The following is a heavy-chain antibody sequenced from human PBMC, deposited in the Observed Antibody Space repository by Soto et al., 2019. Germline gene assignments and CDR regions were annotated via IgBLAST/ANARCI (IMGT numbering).Heavy chain of an antibody. CDR1: GFTFSNSW. CDR3: AREFDY. J-gene: IGHJ4*02. CDR2: IKQDGSEK. V-gene: IGHV3-7*04. Sequence: EVQLVESGGGLVQPGGSLRLSCATSGFTFSNSWMSWVRQAPGKGLEWVANIKQDGSEKYYVDSVKGRFTISRDNARNSLYLQMNSVRAEDTAVYYCAREFDYWGQGTLVTVSS.